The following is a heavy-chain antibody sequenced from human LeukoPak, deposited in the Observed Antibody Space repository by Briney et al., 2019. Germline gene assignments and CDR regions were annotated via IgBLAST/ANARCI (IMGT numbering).Heavy chain of an antibody. CDR2: INSDGSST. J-gene: IGHJ4*02. D-gene: IGHD3-22*01. CDR1: GFTFSSYW. Sequence: GGSLRLSCAASGFTFSSYWMHWVRQAPGKGLVWVSRINSDGSSTSYADSVKGRFTISRDNAKNTLYLQMNSLRAEDTAVYYCARERLGYYDRSGLDYWGQGTLVTVSS. CDR3: ARERLGYYDRSGLDY. V-gene: IGHV3-74*01.